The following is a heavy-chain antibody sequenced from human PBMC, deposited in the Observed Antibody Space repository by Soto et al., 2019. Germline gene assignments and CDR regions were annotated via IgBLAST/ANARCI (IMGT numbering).Heavy chain of an antibody. CDR3: ATFLLVGSFDI. Sequence: GGSLRLSCAASGFTFSNYAMHWVRQAPGKVLEWVAVISYDEINKYYADSVKGRFTISRDNSKHTLSLQMNTLRAEDTAVYYCATFLLVGSFDIWGQGTMVTVSS. V-gene: IGHV3-30-3*01. CDR1: GFTFSNYA. D-gene: IGHD1-26*01. J-gene: IGHJ3*02. CDR2: ISYDEINK.